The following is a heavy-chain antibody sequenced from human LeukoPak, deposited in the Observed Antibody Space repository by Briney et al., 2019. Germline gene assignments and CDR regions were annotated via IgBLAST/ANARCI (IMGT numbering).Heavy chain of an antibody. J-gene: IGHJ4*02. V-gene: IGHV1-18*01. D-gene: IGHD3-22*01. CDR1: GYSFTSYG. Sequence: ASVKVSCKASGYSFTSYGISWVRQAPGQGLEWMGWISGYNGNTNYAQRLQGRVTMTTDTSTSTAYMELRSLSSDDTAVYYCARDRPYYYDSSAYYPDFRGQGTLVTVSS. CDR3: ARDRPYYYDSSAYYPDF. CDR2: ISGYNGNT.